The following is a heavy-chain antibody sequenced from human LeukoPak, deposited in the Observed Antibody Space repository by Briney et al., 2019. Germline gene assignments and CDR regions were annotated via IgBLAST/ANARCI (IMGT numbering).Heavy chain of an antibody. CDR2: ISSSSSYI. J-gene: IGHJ3*02. V-gene: IGHV3-21*01. CDR1: GFTFSTYS. Sequence: GGSLRLSCAASGFTFSTYSMNWVRQAPGKGLEWVSSISSSSSYIYYADSVRGRFTISRDNAKNSLYLQMNSLRAEDTAVYYCAKEHRDAFDIWGQGTMVTVSS. CDR3: AKEHRDAFDI.